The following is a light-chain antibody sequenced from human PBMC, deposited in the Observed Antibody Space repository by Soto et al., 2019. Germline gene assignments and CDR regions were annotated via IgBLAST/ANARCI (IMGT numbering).Light chain of an antibody. J-gene: IGLJ1*01. CDR2: EDT. CDR3: WSYAVGRTYV. CDR1: SSDVGNYNL. V-gene: IGLV2-23*01. Sequence: QSVLTQPASVSRSPGQSITISCTGSSSDVGNYNLVSWYQQHPGKAPKLMIYEDTKRPSGVSNRFSGSKSGNTAYLTISGLQAEDEADYYCWSYAVGRTYVFGTGTKVTVL.